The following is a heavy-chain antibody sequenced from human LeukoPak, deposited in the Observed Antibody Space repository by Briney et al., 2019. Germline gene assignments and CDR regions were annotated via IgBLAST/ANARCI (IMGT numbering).Heavy chain of an antibody. V-gene: IGHV4-30-2*01. J-gene: IGHJ5*02. Sequence: SQTLSLTCAVSGGPISSGGYSWSWIRRPPGKGLEWIGYIYHSGSTYYNPSLKSRVTISVDRSKNQFSLKLSSVTAADTAVYYCARGAQGGYCSSTSCYEYNWFDPWGQGTLVTVSS. CDR1: GGPISSGGYS. CDR3: ARGAQGGYCSSTSCYEYNWFDP. CDR2: IYHSGST. D-gene: IGHD2-2*01.